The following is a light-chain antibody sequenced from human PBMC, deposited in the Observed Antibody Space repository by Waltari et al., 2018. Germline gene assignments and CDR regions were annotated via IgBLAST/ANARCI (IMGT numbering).Light chain of an antibody. V-gene: IGKV3-20*01. CDR1: QSVPCRY. CDR3: QQYDGSPMWS. J-gene: IGKJ1*01. CDR2: GAY. Sequence: EPVLTQSPATLSLSPGARATLPCRASQSVPCRYLAWYHQRPGQSPRLLIYGAYTRASGIPDRFSGSGSGTDFSLRISRVETEDFGVYYCQQYDGSPMWSFGLGTKVEVK.